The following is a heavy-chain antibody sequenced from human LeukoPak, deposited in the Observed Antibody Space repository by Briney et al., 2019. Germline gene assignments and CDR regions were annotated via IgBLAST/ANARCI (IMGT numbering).Heavy chain of an antibody. CDR1: GFSLSTNGVG. Sequence: SGPTLVNSTQTLTLTCTFSGFSLSTNGVGVGWIRQPPGQALEWLALIHWDDDKRYSPSLKRRLTITKDTSKNQVVLTMTNMDPVDTATYYCAHREATGLFDYWGQGTLVTVSS. CDR3: AHREATGLFDY. D-gene: IGHD6-13*01. CDR2: IHWDDDK. V-gene: IGHV2-5*02. J-gene: IGHJ4*02.